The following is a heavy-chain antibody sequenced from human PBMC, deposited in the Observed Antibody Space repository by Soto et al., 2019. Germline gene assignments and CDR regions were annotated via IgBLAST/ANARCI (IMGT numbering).Heavy chain of an antibody. CDR3: AREGYTFGPGAVRGAFDI. CDR1: GGIFGSNA. D-gene: IGHD1-1*01. CDR2: IIPIFGTT. V-gene: IGHV1-69*12. Sequence: QVQLVQSGAEVKKPGSSVKVSCKASGGIFGSNAISWVRQAPGQGLEWMGGIIPIFGTTNNAQRFQGRVTITADESTNKAYMELSSLRSEDTAIYYCAREGYTFGPGAVRGAFDIWGQGTMVTVSS. J-gene: IGHJ3*02.